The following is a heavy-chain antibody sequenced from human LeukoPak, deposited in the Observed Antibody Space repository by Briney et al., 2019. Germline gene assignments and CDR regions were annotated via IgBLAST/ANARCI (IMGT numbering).Heavy chain of an antibody. CDR1: GYSFTSYW. CDR2: IYPGDSDT. Sequence: GESLKISCKGSGYSFTSYWIGWVRQMPGKGLEWMGIIYPGDSDTRYGPSFQGQVTISADKSISTAYLQWSSPKASDTAMYYCARHSFDWKVYFDQPYDYWGQGTLVTVSS. D-gene: IGHD1-1*01. CDR3: ARHSFDWKVYFDQPYDY. J-gene: IGHJ4*02. V-gene: IGHV5-51*01.